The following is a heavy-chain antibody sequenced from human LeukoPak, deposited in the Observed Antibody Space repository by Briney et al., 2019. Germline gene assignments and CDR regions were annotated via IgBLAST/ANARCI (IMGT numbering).Heavy chain of an antibody. CDR2: INHRGSA. CDR1: GGSFSGYD. CDR3: ARTWDKYYFDY. J-gene: IGHJ4*02. D-gene: IGHD1-26*01. V-gene: IGHV4-34*01. Sequence: SETLSLTCAVYGGSFSGYDWSWIRQPPGKGLEWIGEINHRGSAKYNSSLKSRVTISVDTSKNQFSLNLSSVTAADTALYFCARTWDKYYFDYWGQGTLVTVSS.